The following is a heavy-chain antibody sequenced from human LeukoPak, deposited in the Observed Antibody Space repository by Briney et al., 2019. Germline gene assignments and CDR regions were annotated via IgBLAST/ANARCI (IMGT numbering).Heavy chain of an antibody. V-gene: IGHV3-48*03. D-gene: IGHD1-26*01. CDR2: ISSSGSTI. CDR1: GVTFSTFE. J-gene: IGHJ4*02. CDR3: ARVGASYGALDY. Sequence: GGSLRLSCAASGVTFSTFEVNWVRQAPGKGLEWVSFISSSGSTIFYADSVKGRFTISRDNARNSLYLQMDSLRSEDTAIYYCARVGASYGALDYWGQGALVTVSS.